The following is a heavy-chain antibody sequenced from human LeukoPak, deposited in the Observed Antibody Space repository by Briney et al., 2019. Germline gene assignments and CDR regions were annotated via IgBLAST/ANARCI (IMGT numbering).Heavy chain of an antibody. D-gene: IGHD4-11*01. CDR1: GFAFSSYW. CDR2: ISPDGSAE. Sequence: GGSLRLSCVASGFAFSSYWMSWVRQAPGKGLELVANISPDGSAEDYVDSVRGRFAISRDNAKRSLYLQMNSLSPEDTAVYYCANQAYSQFDYWGQGTLVSVSS. J-gene: IGHJ4*02. CDR3: ANQAYSQFDY. V-gene: IGHV3-7*01.